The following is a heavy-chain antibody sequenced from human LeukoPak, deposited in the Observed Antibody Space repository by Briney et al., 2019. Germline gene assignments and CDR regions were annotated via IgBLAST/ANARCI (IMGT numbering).Heavy chain of an antibody. CDR3: ARSLVVVPAASYGMDV. CDR1: GGSFSGYY. CDR2: INHSGST. J-gene: IGHJ6*02. Sequence: ETLSLTCAVYGGSFSGYYWSWIRQPPGKGLEWIGEINHSGSTNYNPSLKSRVTISVDTSKNQFSLKLSSVTAADTAVYYCARSLVVVPAASYGMDVWGQGTTVTVSS. V-gene: IGHV4-34*01. D-gene: IGHD2-2*01.